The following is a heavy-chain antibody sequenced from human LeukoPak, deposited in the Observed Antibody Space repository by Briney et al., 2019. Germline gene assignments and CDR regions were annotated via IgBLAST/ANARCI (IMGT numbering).Heavy chain of an antibody. J-gene: IGHJ6*03. D-gene: IGHD5-12*01. CDR3: AGGGGYDYRYFFYYMDV. Sequence: GGSLRLSCAASGFTFSSYWMSWVRQAPGKGLEWVANFKQDVSEKYYVDSVRGRFTISRDNAKNSLYLQMNSLRAEDTAVYYCAGGGGYDYRYFFYYMDVWGKGTTVTVSS. CDR1: GFTFSSYW. CDR2: FKQDVSEK. V-gene: IGHV3-7*04.